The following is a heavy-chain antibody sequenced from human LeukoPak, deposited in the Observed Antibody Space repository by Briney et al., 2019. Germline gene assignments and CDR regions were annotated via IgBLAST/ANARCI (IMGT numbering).Heavy chain of an antibody. D-gene: IGHD2-2*01. CDR3: ARADCSSSTCYLRRSWFDP. CDR1: GFTLSNYD. J-gene: IGHJ5*02. V-gene: IGHV3-21*01. Sequence: TGGSLRLSCAASGFTLSNYDMTWVRQAPGKGLEWVSSISTSSRYIYYKASVRGRFTISRDDAKNSLYLEMNSLRAEDTAVYYCARADCSSSTCYLRRSWFDPWGQGTLVTVSS. CDR2: ISTSSRYI.